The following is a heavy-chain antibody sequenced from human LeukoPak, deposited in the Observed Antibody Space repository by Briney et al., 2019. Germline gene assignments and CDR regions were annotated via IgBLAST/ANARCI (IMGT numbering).Heavy chain of an antibody. V-gene: IGHV3-53*01. D-gene: IGHD2/OR15-2a*01. Sequence: PGGSLRLSCAASGFTVSDNYMTWVRQAPGKGLEWVSIIYGGSTYYADSVKGRFTISRDNSKNTVYLQMNSLRAEDTAVYYCARDFEGVHRTANSYTYYYYMDVWGEGTTVIVSS. J-gene: IGHJ6*03. CDR2: IYGGST. CDR3: ARDFEGVHRTANSYTYYYYMDV. CDR1: GFTVSDNY.